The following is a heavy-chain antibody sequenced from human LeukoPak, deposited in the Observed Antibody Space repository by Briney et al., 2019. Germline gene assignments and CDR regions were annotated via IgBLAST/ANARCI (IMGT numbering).Heavy chain of an antibody. D-gene: IGHD3-16*02. CDR1: GFTVSSNY. CDR2: IYSGGST. V-gene: IGHV3-66*01. CDR3: ARVLTYYDYVWGSYRLDAFDI. Sequence: GGSLRLSCAASGFTVSSNYMSWVRQAPGKGLEWVSVIYSGGSTYYADSVKGRFTISRDNSKNTLYLQMNSLRAEDTAVYYCARVLTYYDYVWGSYRLDAFDIWGQGTMVTVSS. J-gene: IGHJ3*02.